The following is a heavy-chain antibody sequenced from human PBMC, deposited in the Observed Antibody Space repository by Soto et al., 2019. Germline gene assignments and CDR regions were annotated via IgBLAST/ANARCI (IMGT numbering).Heavy chain of an antibody. J-gene: IGHJ6*02. Sequence: GVLRLSCAASGFPFDTSAMIWVRQAPGKGPEWLSLISGGGDLAYYAESVKGRFTSSRDNSKDTLYLQMTFLRVDDTAVYYCAKYSGDFPVYNGLNVWGQGTTVTVSS. CDR2: ISGGGDLA. CDR3: AKYSGDFPVYNGLNV. D-gene: IGHD1-26*01. CDR1: GFPFDTSA. V-gene: IGHV3-23*01.